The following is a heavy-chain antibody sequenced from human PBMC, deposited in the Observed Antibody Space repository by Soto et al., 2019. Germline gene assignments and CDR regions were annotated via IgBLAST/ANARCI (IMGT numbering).Heavy chain of an antibody. CDR1: GLTSNRDW. V-gene: IGHV3-7*03. CDR3: AIYRFANGLDV. D-gene: IGHD2-2*02. CDR2: MKPDGSEK. Sequence: EVQLVEPGGDLVQPGGSLRLSCAASGLTSNRDWMAWVRQAPGKGLAWVANMKPDGSEKHYAGSVRGRFPISFSTDSTETSLHLQVTRLRVEDTAHYYCAIYRFANGLDVWGQGTTVTVSS. J-gene: IGHJ6*02.